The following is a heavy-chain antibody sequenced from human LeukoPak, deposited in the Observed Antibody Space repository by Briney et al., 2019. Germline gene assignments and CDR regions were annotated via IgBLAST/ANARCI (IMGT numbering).Heavy chain of an antibody. CDR2: INHSGRT. CDR1: GGSFSGYY. Sequence: KPSETLSLTCAVYGGSFSGYYWSWVRQPPGKGLEWLGEINHSGRTNYNPSLKSRVTISVDPSNTHFSLTLSSVPAADTAVYFCARVPSVSYFSFDYWGPGTLVTLSS. D-gene: IGHD1-26*01. CDR3: ARVPSVSYFSFDY. J-gene: IGHJ4*02. V-gene: IGHV4-34*01.